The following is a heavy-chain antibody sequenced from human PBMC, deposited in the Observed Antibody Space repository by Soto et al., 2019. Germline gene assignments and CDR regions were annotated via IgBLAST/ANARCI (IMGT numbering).Heavy chain of an antibody. D-gene: IGHD5-18*01. CDR1: GGSFSGYY. CDR3: ARVSTAMASDAHFDYFDY. J-gene: IGHJ4*02. CDR2: INHSGST. Sequence: SETLSLTCAVYGGSFSGYYWSWIRQPPGKGLEWIGEINHSGSTNYNPSLKSRVTISVDTSKNQFSLKLSSVTAADTAVYYCARVSTAMASDAHFDYFDYWGQGTLVTVSS. V-gene: IGHV4-34*01.